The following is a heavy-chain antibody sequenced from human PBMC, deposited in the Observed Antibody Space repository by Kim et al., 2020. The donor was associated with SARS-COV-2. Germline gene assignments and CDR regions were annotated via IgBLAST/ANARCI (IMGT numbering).Heavy chain of an antibody. CDR3: AKDMRGASYYYGMDV. J-gene: IGHJ6*02. V-gene: IGHV3-43*02. CDR1: GFTFDDYA. Sequence: GGSLRLSCAASGFTFDDYAMHWVRQAPGKGLEWVSLISGDGGSTYYADSVKGRFTISRDNSKNSLYLQMNSLRTEDTALYYCAKDMRGASYYYGMDVWGQGTTVTVSS. CDR2: ISGDGGST.